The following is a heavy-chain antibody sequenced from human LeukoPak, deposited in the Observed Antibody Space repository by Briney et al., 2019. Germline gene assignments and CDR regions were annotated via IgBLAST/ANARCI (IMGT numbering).Heavy chain of an antibody. D-gene: IGHD6-19*01. J-gene: IGHJ4*02. Sequence: GGSLRLSCAASGFTFSSYAMHWVRQAPGKGLEWVAVISYDGSNKYYADSVKGRFTISRDNSKNTLYPQMNSLRAEDTAVYYCAKDGMWRGWLAWNDYWGQGTLVTVSS. CDR3: AKDGMWRGWLAWNDY. CDR2: ISYDGSNK. CDR1: GFTFSSYA. V-gene: IGHV3-30*04.